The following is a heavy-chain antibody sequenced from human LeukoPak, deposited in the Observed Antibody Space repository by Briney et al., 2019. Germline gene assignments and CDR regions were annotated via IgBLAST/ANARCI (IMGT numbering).Heavy chain of an antibody. CDR2: ISSNGGST. CDR1: GFTFSSYA. J-gene: IGHJ4*02. CDR3: ARDGAPYCGGDCYSDY. Sequence: GGSLRLSCAASGFTFSSYAMHWVRQAPGKGLEYVSAISSNGGSTYYANSVKGRFTISRDDSKNTLYLQMGSLRAEDMAVYYCARDGAPYCGGDCYSDYWGQGTLVTVSS. D-gene: IGHD2-21*02. V-gene: IGHV3-64*01.